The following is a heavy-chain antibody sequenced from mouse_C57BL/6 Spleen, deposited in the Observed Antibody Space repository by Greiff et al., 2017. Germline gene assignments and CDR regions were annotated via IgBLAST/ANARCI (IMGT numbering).Heavy chain of an antibody. CDR2: IWSGGGT. CDR1: GFSLTSYG. V-gene: IGHV2-2*01. D-gene: IGHD4-1*01. Sequence: VKLQESGPGLAQPSQSLSITCTVSGFSLTSYGVHWVRQSPGKGLEWLGVIWSGGGTDYNAAFISRLSISKDNSKSQVSFKMNSLQADDTAVYYCARKWDWWSFDVWGTGTTVTVSS. CDR3: ARKWDWWSFDV. J-gene: IGHJ1*03.